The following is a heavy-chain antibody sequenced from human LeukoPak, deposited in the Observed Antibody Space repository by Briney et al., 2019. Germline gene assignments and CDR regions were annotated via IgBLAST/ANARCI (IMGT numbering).Heavy chain of an antibody. V-gene: IGHV3-23*01. Sequence: GGSLRLSCAASGFNFRDAAMTWVRQAPGKGLEWVSLISFSGDNSYYADSVKGRFTISRDNSKNALSLQMNSLRVEDTAIYYCAKDIQLSTWGLGTMVTVSS. CDR1: GFNFRDAA. J-gene: IGHJ3*01. CDR3: AKDIQLST. D-gene: IGHD5-24*01. CDR2: ISFSGDNS.